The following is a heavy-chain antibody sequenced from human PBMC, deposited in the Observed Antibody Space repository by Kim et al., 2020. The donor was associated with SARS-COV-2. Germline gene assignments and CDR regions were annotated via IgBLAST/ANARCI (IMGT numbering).Heavy chain of an antibody. CDR2: ISAYNGNT. CDR1: GYTFTSYG. CDR3: ARDRNDVWRGYYIGFEI. V-gene: IGHV1-18*01. J-gene: IGHJ3*02. Sequence: ASVKVSCKASGYTFTSYGISWVRQAPGQGLEWMGWISAYNGNTNYAQKLQGRVTMTTDTSTSTAYMELRSLRSDDTAVYYCARDRNDVWRGYYIGFEIWGQGTRVTVSS. D-gene: IGHD3-3*01.